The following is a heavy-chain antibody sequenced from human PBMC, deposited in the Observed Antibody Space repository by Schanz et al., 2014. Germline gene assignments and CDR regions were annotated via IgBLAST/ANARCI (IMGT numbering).Heavy chain of an antibody. CDR2: IYSGGRT. Sequence: EVQLVESGGGLIQPGGSLRLSCAASGFTVSSNYMSWVRQAPGKGLEWVAVIYSGGRTFYTDSVKGRFTIARDNSKNTLYLQINSWIAEDTAVYYCAKCIGWYGRCAFDIWGQGTMVTVSS. V-gene: IGHV3-53*01. J-gene: IGHJ3*02. CDR1: GFTVSSNY. CDR3: AKCIGWYGRCAFDI. D-gene: IGHD6-19*01.